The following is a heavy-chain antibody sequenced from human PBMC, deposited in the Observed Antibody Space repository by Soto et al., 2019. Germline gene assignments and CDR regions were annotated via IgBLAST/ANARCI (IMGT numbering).Heavy chain of an antibody. CDR3: ARSQGSSTSLEIYYYYYYGMDV. J-gene: IGHJ6*02. D-gene: IGHD2-2*01. Sequence: QVQLVQSGAEVKKPGSSVKVSCKASGGTFSGYAISWVRQAHGQGLEWMGGIIPISETTNYAQKFQGRVTITADESKSTAYMELSSLRSEDTAVYYCARSQGSSTSLEIYYYYYYGMDVWGQGTTVTVSS. CDR2: IIPISETT. V-gene: IGHV1-69*01. CDR1: GGTFSGYA.